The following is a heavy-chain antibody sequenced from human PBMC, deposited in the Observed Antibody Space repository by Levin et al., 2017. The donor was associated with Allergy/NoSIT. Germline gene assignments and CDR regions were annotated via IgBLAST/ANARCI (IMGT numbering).Heavy chain of an antibody. CDR3: ARGYCSSTSCRYYYYYYYMDV. Sequence: GESLKISCKASGYTFTGYYMHWVRQAPGQGLEWMGWINPNSGGTNYAQKFQGRVTMTRDTSISTAYMELSRLRSDDTAVYYCARGYCSSTSCRYYYYYYYMDVWGKGTTVTVSS. CDR2: INPNSGGT. CDR1: GYTFTGYY. D-gene: IGHD2-2*01. J-gene: IGHJ6*03. V-gene: IGHV1-2*02.